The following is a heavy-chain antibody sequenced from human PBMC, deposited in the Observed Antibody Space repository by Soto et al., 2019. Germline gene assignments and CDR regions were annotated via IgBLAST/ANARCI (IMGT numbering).Heavy chain of an antibody. CDR1: GGSITSGDFY. J-gene: IGHJ6*02. CDR3: ARGFYSNYDYYGMDV. Sequence: QVQLQESGPGLVKPSQTLSLTCTVSGGSITSGDFYWSWIRQHPGKGLEWIGLMFYSGSTSYNPSLKSRVIISVDPSKNHFSLKLSSVTAADTAVYYCARGFYSNYDYYGMDVWGQGTTVTVSS. CDR2: MFYSGST. V-gene: IGHV4-31*03. D-gene: IGHD4-4*01.